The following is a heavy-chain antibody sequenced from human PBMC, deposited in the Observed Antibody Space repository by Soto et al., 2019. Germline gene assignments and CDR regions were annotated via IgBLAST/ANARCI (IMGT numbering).Heavy chain of an antibody. J-gene: IGHJ4*02. CDR2: IYYAGTT. Sequence: QVQLQESGPGLVKPSETLSLRCSVSGASLSPNYWSWIRQPPGKGLEWIGYIYYAGTTSYNPSLKSRLTLSPNTSQNEVSLELTSVTAADTAVYYCARLGAFYQTLDSWGQGTLVTVSS. D-gene: IGHD2-2*01. CDR1: GASLSPNY. V-gene: IGHV4-59*08. CDR3: ARLGAFYQTLDS.